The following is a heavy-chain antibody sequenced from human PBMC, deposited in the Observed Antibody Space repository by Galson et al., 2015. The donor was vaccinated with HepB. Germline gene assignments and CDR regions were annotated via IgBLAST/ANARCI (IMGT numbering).Heavy chain of an antibody. D-gene: IGHD7-27*01. V-gene: IGHV4-61*01. CDR2: IFYSGST. Sequence: SSGSYYWSWIRQPPGKGLEWIGYIFYSGSTNYNPSLKSRVTISVDTSKNRFSLNLSSVTAADTAVYYCARAWGRRTAEFFQHCGQGTLVTVSS. J-gene: IGHJ1*01. CDR1: SSGSYY. CDR3: ARAWGRRTAEFFQH.